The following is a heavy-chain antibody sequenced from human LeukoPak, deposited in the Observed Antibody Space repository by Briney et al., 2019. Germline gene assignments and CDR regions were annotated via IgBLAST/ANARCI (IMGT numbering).Heavy chain of an antibody. J-gene: IGHJ4*02. CDR2: IYPGDSDS. D-gene: IGHD6-25*01. CDR1: GYNFITYW. CDR3: ARLSGYPPSGFSLFY. V-gene: IGHV5-51*01. Sequence: GESLKISCKGSGYNFITYWIGWVRQMPGKGLEWMGIIYPGDSDSRYSPSFQGQVTISVDNSINTAYLQWSSLKASDTAMYYCARLSGYPPSGFSLFYWGQGTLVTVSS.